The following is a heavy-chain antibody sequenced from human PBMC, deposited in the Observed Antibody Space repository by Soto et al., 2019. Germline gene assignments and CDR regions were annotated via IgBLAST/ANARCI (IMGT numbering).Heavy chain of an antibody. CDR1: GSTFSSYA. D-gene: IGHD1-26*01. CDR3: ARDHLRELVEPWGMDV. V-gene: IGHV1-69*01. Sequence: QVQLVQSGAEVKKPGSSVKVSCKASGSTFSSYAISWVRQAPGQGLAWMGGIIPIFGTANYAQKFQGRVTITADESTSTAYMELSSLRSEETAVYYCARDHLRELVEPWGMDVWGQGTTVTVSS. J-gene: IGHJ6*02. CDR2: IIPIFGTA.